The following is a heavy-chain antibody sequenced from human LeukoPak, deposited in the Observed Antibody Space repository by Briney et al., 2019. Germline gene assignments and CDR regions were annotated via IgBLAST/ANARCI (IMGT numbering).Heavy chain of an antibody. Sequence: GGSLRLSCEVSGFTFGDYAMHWVRQAPGKGLEWVSGISWNTGSIGYADSVKGRFTISRDNAKNSLYLQMNSLSTEDAALYYCAKDMGGRLHNIYYNYNMDVWGKGTTVTVSS. CDR3: AKDMGGRLHNIYYNYNMDV. CDR1: GFTFGDYA. D-gene: IGHD4-11*01. J-gene: IGHJ6*03. V-gene: IGHV3-9*01. CDR2: ISWNTGSI.